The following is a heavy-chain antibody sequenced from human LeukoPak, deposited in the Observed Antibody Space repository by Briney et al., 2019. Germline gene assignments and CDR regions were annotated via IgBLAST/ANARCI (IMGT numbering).Heavy chain of an antibody. J-gene: IGHJ4*02. CDR3: AKDSHWILFDD. CDR1: GFTFSSYE. V-gene: IGHV3-23*01. D-gene: IGHD2-2*03. CDR2: IGGSGTRT. Sequence: GGSLRLSCAASGFTFSSYEMNWVRQPPGRGLEWVSGIGGSGTRTYYADSVKGRFTIPRDNSKNTLYLQMNSLREEDTAVYYCAKDSHWILFDDWGQGTLVTVSS.